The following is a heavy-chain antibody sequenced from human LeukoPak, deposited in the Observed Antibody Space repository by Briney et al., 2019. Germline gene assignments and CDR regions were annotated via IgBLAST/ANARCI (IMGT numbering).Heavy chain of an antibody. Sequence: GGSLRLSCSASGFTFSSYEMNWVRQAPGKGLEWISYITGSGDTIYYADSVKGRFTISRDNAKNSLFLQMNSLTDDDTAVYYCARERTTIVSGTTIGAYWGQGTLVTVSS. CDR2: ITGSGDTI. J-gene: IGHJ4*02. CDR3: ARERTTIVSGTTIGAY. CDR1: GFTFSSYE. D-gene: IGHD2/OR15-2a*01. V-gene: IGHV3-48*03.